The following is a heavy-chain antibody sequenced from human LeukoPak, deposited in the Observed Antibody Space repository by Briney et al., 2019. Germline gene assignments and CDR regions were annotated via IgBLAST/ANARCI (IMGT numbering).Heavy chain of an antibody. CDR1: GFTFSSYS. J-gene: IGHJ4*02. D-gene: IGHD3-10*01. Sequence: PGGSLRLSCTASGFTFSSYSMNCIRQAPGKGLEWVSSISSSSSYIYYADSVKGRFTISRDNAKNSLYLQMNSLRAEDTAVYYCAKVGVLAGSKYFDYWGQGTLVTVSS. CDR2: ISSSSSYI. V-gene: IGHV3-21*01. CDR3: AKVGVLAGSKYFDY.